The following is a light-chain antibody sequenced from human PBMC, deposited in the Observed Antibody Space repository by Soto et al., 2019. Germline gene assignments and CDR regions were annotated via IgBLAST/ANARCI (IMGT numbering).Light chain of an antibody. CDR3: QQYGSSRT. CDR1: QSVSSSY. CDR2: GVS. V-gene: IGKV3-20*01. Sequence: EIVLTQSPGTLSLSPGERATLSCRASQSVSSSYLAWYQQKPGQAPRLLIYGVSGRATGIPDRFSGSGSGTDFTLTITRLEPEDFAVYYCQQYGSSRTFGQGTKVEIK. J-gene: IGKJ1*01.